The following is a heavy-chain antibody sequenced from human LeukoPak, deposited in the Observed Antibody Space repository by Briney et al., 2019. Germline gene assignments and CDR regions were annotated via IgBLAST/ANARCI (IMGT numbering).Heavy chain of an antibody. CDR2: ISSTGRTE. V-gene: IGHV3-48*03. CDR3: AKYCDERLISGMDV. J-gene: IGHJ6*02. CDR1: GFTFSNYE. Sequence: GGSLRLSCVASGFTFSNYEMNWVRQAPGKGLEWVSYISSTGRTENYADSVKGRFTISRDNAKNSLYLQMNNLRAEDTSVYYCAKYCDERLISGMDVWCQGTTVTVSS. D-gene: IGHD2-21*01.